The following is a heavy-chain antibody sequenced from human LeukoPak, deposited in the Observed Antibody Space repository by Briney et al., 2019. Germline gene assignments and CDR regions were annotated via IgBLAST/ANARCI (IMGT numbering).Heavy chain of an antibody. CDR3: ARASGYPLRSKYFQH. CDR1: GGSISSYY. D-gene: IGHD3-3*01. Sequence: SETLSLTCTVSGGSISSYYWSWIRQPPGKGLEWIGEINHSGSTNYNPSLKSRVTISVDTSKNQFSLKLSSVTAADTAVYYCARASGYPLRSKYFQHWGQGTLVTVSS. V-gene: IGHV4-34*01. J-gene: IGHJ1*01. CDR2: INHSGST.